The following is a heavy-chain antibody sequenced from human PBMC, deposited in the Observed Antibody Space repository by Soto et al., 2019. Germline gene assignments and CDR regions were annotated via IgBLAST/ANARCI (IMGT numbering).Heavy chain of an antibody. D-gene: IGHD4-17*01. Sequence: QVQLQESGPGLVKPSETLSLTCTVSGGSISSYYWSWIRQPPGKGLEWIGYIYYSGSTNYNSSLKSRVTISVDTSKNQFSLKLTSVTAADTAVYYCARASTVTTRGSRNNWFDPWGQGTLGTVSS. J-gene: IGHJ5*02. CDR2: IYYSGST. CDR3: ARASTVTTRGSRNNWFDP. CDR1: GGSISSYY. V-gene: IGHV4-59*08.